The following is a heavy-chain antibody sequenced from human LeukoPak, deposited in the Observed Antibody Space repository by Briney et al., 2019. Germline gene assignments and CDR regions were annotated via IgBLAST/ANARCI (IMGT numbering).Heavy chain of an antibody. D-gene: IGHD3-22*01. Sequence: ASVKVSCKASGDAFTSYGISWVRQAPGQGLEWMGWISAYNGNTNYAQKLQGRVTMTTDTSTSTAYMELRSLRSDDTAVYYCARVGYYDSSGYYYFDYWGQGTLVTVSS. V-gene: IGHV1-18*01. CDR2: ISAYNGNT. CDR1: GDAFTSYG. J-gene: IGHJ4*02. CDR3: ARVGYYDSSGYYYFDY.